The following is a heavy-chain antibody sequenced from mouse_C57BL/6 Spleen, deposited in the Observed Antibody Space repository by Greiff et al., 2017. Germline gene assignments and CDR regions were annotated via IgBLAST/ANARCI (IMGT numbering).Heavy chain of an antibody. D-gene: IGHD2-4*01. Sequence: EVQLQQSGPELVKPGASVKIPCKASGYTFTDYNMDWVKQSHGKSLEWIGDINPNNGGTIYNQKFKGKATLTVDTSSSAAYMELRSLTSEDTAVYCCARGGDYPYYFDYWGQGTTLTVSS. CDR1: GYTFTDYN. CDR3: ARGGDYPYYFDY. CDR2: INPNNGGT. J-gene: IGHJ2*01. V-gene: IGHV1-18*01.